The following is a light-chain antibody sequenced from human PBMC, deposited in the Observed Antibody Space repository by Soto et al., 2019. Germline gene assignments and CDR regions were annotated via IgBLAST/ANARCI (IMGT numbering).Light chain of an antibody. CDR1: QSISSSF. CDR2: AAS. CDR3: QQSYSAPWT. V-gene: IGKV1-39*01. Sequence: DIQMTQSPPSLSASVGDRVTITCRASQSISSSFLNWYQQKPGKAPKLLIYAASSLQSGVPSRFSGSGSGTDFTVTISSLQPEDFATYYCQQSYSAPWTFGQGTKVEIK. J-gene: IGKJ1*01.